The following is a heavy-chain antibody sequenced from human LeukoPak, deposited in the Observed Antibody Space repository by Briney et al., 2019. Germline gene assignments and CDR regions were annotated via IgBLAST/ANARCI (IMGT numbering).Heavy chain of an antibody. Sequence: SETLSLTCTVSGGSISSTTCYWGWVRQPPGKGLEWIGSMYKNVITYYNPSLESRVTISVDMSKNQCSLKLNSVTAADTAVYYCVRRLASGDYHPLGWGQGTLVTVSS. CDR1: GGSISSTTCY. CDR3: VRRLASGDYHPLG. V-gene: IGHV4-39*01. D-gene: IGHD1-26*01. CDR2: MYKNVIT. J-gene: IGHJ4*02.